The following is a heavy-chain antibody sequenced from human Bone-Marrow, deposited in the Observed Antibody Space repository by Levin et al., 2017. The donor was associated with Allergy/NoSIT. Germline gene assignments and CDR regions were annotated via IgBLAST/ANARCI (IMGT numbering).Heavy chain of an antibody. Sequence: ASVKVSCKTSGYTFTSYGISWVRQAPGQGLEWMGWISAYNGDTNFAQNFQGRVSMPIDTSTSTAYMDLRSLRSDDPAVYYCARLEIYRLSGLDHWGQGTLVTVSS. CDR3: ARLEIYRLSGLDH. J-gene: IGHJ4*02. V-gene: IGHV1-18*01. CDR2: ISAYNGDT. D-gene: IGHD6-25*01. CDR1: GYTFTSYG.